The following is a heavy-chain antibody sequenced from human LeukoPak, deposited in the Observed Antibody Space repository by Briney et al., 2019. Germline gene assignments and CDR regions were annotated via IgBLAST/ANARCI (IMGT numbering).Heavy chain of an antibody. V-gene: IGHV4-34*01. J-gene: IGHJ6*03. D-gene: IGHD5-24*01. Sequence: SETLSLTCGVYSESFSGYFWTYIRQPPGGGLEWIGDINHRGSTNYNPSLKSRVTISVDTSKNQFSLKLTSVAAADTAVYYCAREVGDAYNYGIDYYYYMDVWGKGTTVTVSS. CDR2: INHRGST. CDR1: SESFSGYF. CDR3: AREVGDAYNYGIDYYYYMDV.